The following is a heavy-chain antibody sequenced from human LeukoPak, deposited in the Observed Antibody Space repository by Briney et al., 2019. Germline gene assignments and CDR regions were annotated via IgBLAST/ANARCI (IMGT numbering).Heavy chain of an antibody. Sequence: PSETLSLTCTVSGGSISSYYWSWIRQPPGKGLEWVGYIYYSGSTNYNPSLKSRVTISVDTSKNQFSLKLSSVTAADTAVYYCARAREWELPLDAFDIWGQGTMVTVSS. V-gene: IGHV4-59*01. D-gene: IGHD1-26*01. J-gene: IGHJ3*02. CDR1: GGSISSYY. CDR2: IYYSGST. CDR3: ARAREWELPLDAFDI.